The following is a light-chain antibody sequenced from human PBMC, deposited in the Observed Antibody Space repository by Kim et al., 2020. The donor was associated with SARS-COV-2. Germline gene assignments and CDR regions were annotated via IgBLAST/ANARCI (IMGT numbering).Light chain of an antibody. J-gene: IGKJ2*03. Sequence: RACVNCKASQSNLYNSNNKNYLAWYQQKPGQPPKLLIYWASTRESGVPDRFSGSGSGTDFTLTISSLQADDVAVYYCQQYFSTPLSFGQGTKLEI. CDR2: WAS. CDR3: QQYFSTPLS. V-gene: IGKV4-1*01. CDR1: QSNLYNSNNKNY.